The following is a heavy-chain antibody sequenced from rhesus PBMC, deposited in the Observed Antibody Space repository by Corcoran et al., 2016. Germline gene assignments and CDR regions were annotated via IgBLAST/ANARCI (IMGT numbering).Heavy chain of an antibody. Sequence: QVQLQESGPGVVKPSETLSLTCAVSGGSISSGYDWSWIRQPPGKGLEWIGYIYGSSGSTTYNPSLKNLVTISKDASRSQFSLKLSSVTAADTAVYYCARFTVTSFYFDYWGQEVLVTVSS. V-gene: IGHV4-76*01. J-gene: IGHJ4*01. D-gene: IGHD4-23*01. CDR2: IYGSSGST. CDR1: GGSISSGYD. CDR3: ARFTVTSFYFDY.